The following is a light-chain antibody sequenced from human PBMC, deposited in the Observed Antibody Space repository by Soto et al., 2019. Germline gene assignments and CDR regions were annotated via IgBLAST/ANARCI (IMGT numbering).Light chain of an antibody. J-gene: IGKJ3*01. CDR2: DAS. V-gene: IGKV1-33*01. Sequence: DIQMTQSPPSLSASVGDRVTITCQASQDIGNSLNWFQHKPWKAPNLVIYDASNLEIGVPSRFSGSGSGTDFTFTITSLRPEDIAPYYCQTSDHLPLFGPGTKVESK. CDR1: QDIGNS. CDR3: QTSDHLPL.